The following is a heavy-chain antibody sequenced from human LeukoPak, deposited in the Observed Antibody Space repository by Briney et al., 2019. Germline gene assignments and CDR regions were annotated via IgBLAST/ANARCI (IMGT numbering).Heavy chain of an antibody. V-gene: IGHV3-53*04. CDR2: IYSGGST. Sequence: PGGSLRLSCAASGFTVSSNYMSWVRQAPGKGLEWVSVIYSGGSTYYADSVKGRFTISRHNSKNTLYLQMNSLRAEDTAVYYCARDRIVVVPAASDYYCYGMDVWGQGTTVTVSS. CDR1: GFTVSSNY. D-gene: IGHD2-2*01. J-gene: IGHJ6*02. CDR3: ARDRIVVVPAASDYYCYGMDV.